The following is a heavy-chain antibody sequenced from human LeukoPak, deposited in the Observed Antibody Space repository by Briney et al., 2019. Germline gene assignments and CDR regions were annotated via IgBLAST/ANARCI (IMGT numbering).Heavy chain of an antibody. J-gene: IGHJ4*02. V-gene: IGHV4-61*02. CDR1: GGSISSGSYY. D-gene: IGHD5-18*01. Sequence: SETLSLTCTVSGGSISSGSYYWSWIRQPAGKGLEWIGRIYTSGSTNYNPSLKSRVTISVDTSKNQFSLKLSSVTAADTAVYYCARERDTAMVSGEFDYWGQGTLVTVSS. CDR3: ARERDTAMVSGEFDY. CDR2: IYTSGST.